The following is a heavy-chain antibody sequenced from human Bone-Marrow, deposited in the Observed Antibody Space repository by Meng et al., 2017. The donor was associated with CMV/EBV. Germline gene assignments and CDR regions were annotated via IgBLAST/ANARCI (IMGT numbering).Heavy chain of an antibody. Sequence: ASVKVSCKASGYTFTSYYMHWVRQAPGQGLEWMGIINPSGGSTSYAQKFQGRVTMTRDTSTSTVYMELSSLRSEDTAVYYCARAYTAYYYDSSGYSHRFDPWGQGTLVTFSS. J-gene: IGHJ5*02. CDR3: ARAYTAYYYDSSGYSHRFDP. CDR1: GYTFTSYY. CDR2: INPSGGST. D-gene: IGHD3-22*01. V-gene: IGHV1-46*01.